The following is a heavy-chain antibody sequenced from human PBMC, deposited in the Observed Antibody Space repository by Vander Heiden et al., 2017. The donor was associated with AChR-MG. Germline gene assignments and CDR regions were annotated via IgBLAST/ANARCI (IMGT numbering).Heavy chain of an antibody. D-gene: IGHD5-18*01. Sequence: EVQLVESGGGLVKPGGSLRPSCAASGFTFSSYSRNWVRQAPGKGLEWVSSISSSSSYIYYADSVKGRFTISRDNAKNSLYLQMNSLRAEDTAVYYCAGDVDTAMDPDYWGQGTLVTVSS. CDR3: AGDVDTAMDPDY. CDR1: GFTFSSYS. J-gene: IGHJ4*02. CDR2: ISSSSSYI. V-gene: IGHV3-21*01.